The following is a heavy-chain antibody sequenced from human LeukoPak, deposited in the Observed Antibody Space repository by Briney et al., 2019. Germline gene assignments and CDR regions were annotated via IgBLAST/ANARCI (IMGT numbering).Heavy chain of an antibody. CDR3: ARASIAASGYYFDY. Sequence: GGSLRLSCAASGFTVSTNYMTWVRQAPGKGLEWVSVIYSGGSTFYADSVKGRFTISRDNSKNTLYLQMNSLRAEDTAVYYCARASIAASGYYFDYWGQGTLVTVSS. V-gene: IGHV3-66*02. D-gene: IGHD6-6*01. J-gene: IGHJ4*02. CDR1: GFTVSTNY. CDR2: IYSGGST.